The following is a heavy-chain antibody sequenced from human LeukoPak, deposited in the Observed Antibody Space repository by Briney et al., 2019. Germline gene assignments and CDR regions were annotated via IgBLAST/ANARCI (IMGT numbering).Heavy chain of an antibody. Sequence: SETLSLTCTVSGYSISSGYYWGWIRQPPGKGLEWIGEINHSGSTNYNPSLKSRVTISVDTSKNQFSLKLSSVTAADTAVYYCARGGPAMVRGKYYYYYYMDVWGKGTTVTVSS. J-gene: IGHJ6*03. CDR1: GYSISSGYY. D-gene: IGHD3-10*01. V-gene: IGHV4-38-2*02. CDR3: ARGGPAMVRGKYYYYYYMDV. CDR2: INHSGST.